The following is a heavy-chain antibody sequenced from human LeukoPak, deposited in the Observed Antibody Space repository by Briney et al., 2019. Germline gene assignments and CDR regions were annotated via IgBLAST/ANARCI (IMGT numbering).Heavy chain of an antibody. CDR2: TYYRSKWYN. J-gene: IGHJ3*02. CDR1: GDSVSSNSAA. V-gene: IGHV6-1*01. D-gene: IGHD6-13*01. CDR3: ARMDSSSRTGSDDAFDI. Sequence: SQTLSLTCAISGDSVSSNSAAWNWIRRSPSRGLEWLGRTYYRSKWYNDYAVSVKSRITINPDTSKNQFSLQLNSVTPEDTAVYYCARMDSSSRTGSDDAFDIWGQGTMVTVSS.